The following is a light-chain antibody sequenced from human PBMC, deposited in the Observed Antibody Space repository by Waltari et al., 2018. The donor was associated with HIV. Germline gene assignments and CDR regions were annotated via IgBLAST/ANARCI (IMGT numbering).Light chain of an antibody. CDR1: SPNTGADCH. J-gene: IGLJ2*01. CDR2: GNK. Sequence: QSVLTQPPSVSGAPGPRVTISCTRCSPNTGADCHVHCYQQIPGTAPKLLITGNKNRPSGVPDRFSASKSGTSASLAITGLQPEDEADYFCQSYDSTLNAAVVFGGGTKLTVL. CDR3: QSYDSTLNAAVV. V-gene: IGLV1-40*01.